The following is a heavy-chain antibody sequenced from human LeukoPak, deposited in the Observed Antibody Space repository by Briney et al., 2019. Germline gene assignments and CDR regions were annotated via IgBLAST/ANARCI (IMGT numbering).Heavy chain of an antibody. CDR2: ICTNTGNP. V-gene: IGHV7-4-1*02. J-gene: IGHJ3*02. Sequence: ASVKVSCKASGYTFTTYPMNWVRRAPGQGLEWMGWICTNTGNPTYAQGFTGRFVFSLDTSVSTAFLQINSLKAEDTAVYYCATLPSGWPGEPPAIDIWGQGTMVTVSS. CDR1: GYTFTTYP. CDR3: ATLPSGWPGEPPAIDI. D-gene: IGHD6-19*01.